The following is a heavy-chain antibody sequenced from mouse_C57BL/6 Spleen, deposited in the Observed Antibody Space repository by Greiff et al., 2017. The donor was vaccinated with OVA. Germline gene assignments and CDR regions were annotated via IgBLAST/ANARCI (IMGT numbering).Heavy chain of an antibody. J-gene: IGHJ2*01. Sequence: DVKLQESGEGLVKPGGSLKLSCAASGFTFSSYAMSWVRQTPEKRLEWVAYISSGGDYIYYADTVKGRFTISRDNARNTLYLQMSSLKSEDTAMYYCTRRSSHYFDYWGQGTTLTVSS. CDR3: TRRSSHYFDY. D-gene: IGHD1-1*01. CDR2: ISSGGDYI. CDR1: GFTFSSYA. V-gene: IGHV5S21*01.